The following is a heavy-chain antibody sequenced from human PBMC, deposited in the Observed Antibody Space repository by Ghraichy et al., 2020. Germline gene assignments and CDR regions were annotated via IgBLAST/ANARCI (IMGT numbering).Heavy chain of an antibody. CDR2: IYYSGST. V-gene: IGHV4-59*01. D-gene: IGHD6-13*01. CDR3: ARLKYSSTWYDTHHRVEEFDP. CDR1: GGSISSYY. J-gene: IGHJ5*02. Sequence: SETLSLTCTVSGGSISSYYWSWIRQPPGKKLEWIGYIYYSGSTNYNPSLKSRVTISVDTSKKRFSLKLSSVTAADTAVYYCARLKYSSTWYDTHHRVEEFDPWGQGTLVTVSS.